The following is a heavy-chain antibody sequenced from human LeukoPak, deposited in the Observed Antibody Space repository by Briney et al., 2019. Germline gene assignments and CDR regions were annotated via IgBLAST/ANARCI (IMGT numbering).Heavy chain of an antibody. Sequence: GGSLRLSCAASGFTFSDYYMSWIRQAPGKGLEWGSYISSSSSYTNYADSVKGRITISRDNAKNSLYLQMNSLRAEDTAVYYCARARPTEGPYGMDVWGKGTTVTVSS. J-gene: IGHJ6*04. V-gene: IGHV3-11*06. CDR1: GFTFSDYY. CDR3: ARARPTEGPYGMDV. CDR2: ISSSSSYT. D-gene: IGHD1-14*01.